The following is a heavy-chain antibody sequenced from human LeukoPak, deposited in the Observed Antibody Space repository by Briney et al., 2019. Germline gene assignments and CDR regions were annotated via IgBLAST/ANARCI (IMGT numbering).Heavy chain of an antibody. CDR2: IYYSELT. CDR1: GGSIDSNNAY. Sequence: RPSETLSLTCTVSGGSIDSNNAYWAWIRQPPGKGLEWIGSIYYSELTHDNPSLKSRVSISVDTSTNQFSLKLASVTAVDTAVYYCASGGFEDYGDFERGDHFDSWGQGTLVTVSS. CDR3: ASGGFEDYGDFERGDHFDS. D-gene: IGHD4-17*01. J-gene: IGHJ4*02. V-gene: IGHV4-39*01.